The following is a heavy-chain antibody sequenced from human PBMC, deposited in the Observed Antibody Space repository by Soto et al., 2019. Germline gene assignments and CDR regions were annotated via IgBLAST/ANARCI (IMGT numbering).Heavy chain of an antibody. CDR1: GDSIKSYY. D-gene: IGHD6-6*01. CDR2: IYYSGST. CDR3: ASGYSSSSRLPY. V-gene: IGHV4-59*01. Sequence: SETLSLTCTVSGDSIKSYYWSWIRQPPGKGLEWIGYIYYSGSTNYNPSLKSRVTISVDTSKNQFSLKLSSVTAADTAVYYCASGYSSSSRLPYWGQGTLVTVS. J-gene: IGHJ4*02.